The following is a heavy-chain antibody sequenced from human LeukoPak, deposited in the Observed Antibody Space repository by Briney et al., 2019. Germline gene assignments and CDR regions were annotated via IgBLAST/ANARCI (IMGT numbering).Heavy chain of an antibody. J-gene: IGHJ4*02. CDR2: IIPIFGTA. D-gene: IGHD5-24*01. CDR3: AREAEGRDGSYNYYFDY. CDR1: GGTFSSYA. Sequence: GASVKVSCTASGGTFSSYAISWVRQAPGQGLEWMGGIIPIFGTANYAQKFQGRVTITTDESTSTAYMELISLRSEDTAVYYCAREAEGRDGSYNYYFDYWGQGTLVTVSS. V-gene: IGHV1-69*05.